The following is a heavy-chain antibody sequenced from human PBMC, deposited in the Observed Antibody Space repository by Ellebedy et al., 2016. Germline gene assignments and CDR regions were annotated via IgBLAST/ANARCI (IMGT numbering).Heavy chain of an antibody. Sequence: GESLKISXATSGFSFSNYFMTWIRRAPGKGLEWVATISGAGYTTFFADSVKGRFTISRDSSKNSVYLQMDNLRVEDTALYYCRQGHYADLWGQGTLVTVSS. V-gene: IGHV3-23*01. D-gene: IGHD4-17*01. CDR2: ISGAGYTT. CDR1: GFSFSNYF. CDR3: RQGHYADL. J-gene: IGHJ4*02.